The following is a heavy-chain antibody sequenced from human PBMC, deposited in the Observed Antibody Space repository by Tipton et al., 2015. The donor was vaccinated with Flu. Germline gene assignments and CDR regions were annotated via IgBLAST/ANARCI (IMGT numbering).Heavy chain of an antibody. CDR3: ARLSYYDVDLKNFYFDY. Sequence: TLSLTCVVSGYSIFRDFWGWIRQTPGKRLELIGSIYPSGTTYYNPSLKSRVTISVDTSKSQFSLMLRSVTAADTAVYYCARLSYYDVDLKNFYFDYWGQGALVTVSS. CDR1: GYSIFRDF. V-gene: IGHV4-38-2*01. CDR2: IYPSGTT. J-gene: IGHJ4*02. D-gene: IGHD3-10*02.